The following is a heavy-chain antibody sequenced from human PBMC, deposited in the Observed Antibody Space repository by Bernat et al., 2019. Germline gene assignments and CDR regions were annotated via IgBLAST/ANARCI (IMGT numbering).Heavy chain of an antibody. CDR2: IYYSGST. J-gene: IGHJ3*02. CDR3: ARSALDIVVVVAATGDAFDI. CDR1: GGSISSSSYY. Sequence: QLQLQESGPGLVKPSETLSLTCTVSGGSISSSSYYWGWIRQPPGKGLEWIGSIYYSGSTYYNPSLKSRVTISVDTSKNQFSLKLSSVTAADTAVYYYARSALDIVVVVAATGDAFDIWGQGTMVTVSS. D-gene: IGHD2-15*01. V-gene: IGHV4-39*01.